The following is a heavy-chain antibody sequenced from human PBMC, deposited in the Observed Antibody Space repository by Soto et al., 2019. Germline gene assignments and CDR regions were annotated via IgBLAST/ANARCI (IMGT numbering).Heavy chain of an antibody. D-gene: IGHD2-8*01. J-gene: IGHJ4*01. CDR1: GFTFSSYA. V-gene: IGHV3-23*01. CDR3: AKLGFVLMELYYFHQ. Sequence: GGSLRLSCTASGFTFSSYAMSWVRQAPGKELEWVSTISGNSGKTNYAESVKGRFSISRDNSKNTVHLQLDSLRAEDTAVYFCAKLGFVLMELYYFHQWGQGTLVTVSS. CDR2: ISGNSGKT.